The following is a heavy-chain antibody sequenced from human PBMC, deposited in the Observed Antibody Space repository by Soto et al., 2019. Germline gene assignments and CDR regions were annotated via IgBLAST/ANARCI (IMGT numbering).Heavy chain of an antibody. Sequence: SETLSLTCAVYGGSFSGYYWSWIRQPPGKGLEWIGEINHSGSTNHNPSLKSRVTISVDTSKNQFSLKLSSVTAADTAVYYCARVARLYCTNGVCYPGYYGMDVWGQGTTVTVSS. CDR2: INHSGST. CDR3: ARVARLYCTNGVCYPGYYGMDV. CDR1: GGSFSGYY. D-gene: IGHD2-8*01. V-gene: IGHV4-34*01. J-gene: IGHJ6*02.